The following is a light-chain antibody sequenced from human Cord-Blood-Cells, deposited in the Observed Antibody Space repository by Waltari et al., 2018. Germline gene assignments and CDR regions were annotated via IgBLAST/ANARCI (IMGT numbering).Light chain of an antibody. CDR2: GAS. V-gene: IGKV3-20*01. Sequence: EIVLTQSPGTLSLSPGERATLSCRASQSVSRSYLAGYQQKPGQAPRLLIYGASSRATSIPDRFSGSGSGTDFTLTISRLEPEDFAVYDCQQYGSSPYTFGQGTKLEIK. CDR3: QQYGSSPYT. J-gene: IGKJ2*01. CDR1: QSVSRSY.